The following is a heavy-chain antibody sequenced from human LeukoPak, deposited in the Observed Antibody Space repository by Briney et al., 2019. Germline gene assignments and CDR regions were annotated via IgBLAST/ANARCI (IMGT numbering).Heavy chain of an antibody. CDR3: VRDQGFISAFDI. V-gene: IGHV3-7*01. CDR2: IKQDGSEK. J-gene: IGHJ3*02. D-gene: IGHD3-10*01. Sequence: PGGSLRLSCAASGLIISNYWMSWVRQAPGKGLEWVANIKQDGSEKYYVDSVKGRFTISRDNAKHSLYLQMNSLRAEDTAVYYCVRDQGFISAFDIWGQGTMVTVSS. CDR1: GLIISNYW.